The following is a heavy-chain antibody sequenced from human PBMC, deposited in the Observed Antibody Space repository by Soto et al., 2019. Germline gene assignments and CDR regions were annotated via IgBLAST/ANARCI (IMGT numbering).Heavy chain of an antibody. CDR3: AKVAGYSSSLPYYFDY. J-gene: IGHJ4*02. CDR1: GFTFSSYA. V-gene: IGHV3-23*01. Sequence: GGSLRLSCAASGFTFSSYAMSWVRQAPGKGLEWVSAISGSGGSTYYADSVKGRFTISRDNSKNTLYLQMNSLRAEDTAVYYCAKVAGYSSSLPYYFDYWGQGTLVTVSS. D-gene: IGHD6-13*01. CDR2: ISGSGGST.